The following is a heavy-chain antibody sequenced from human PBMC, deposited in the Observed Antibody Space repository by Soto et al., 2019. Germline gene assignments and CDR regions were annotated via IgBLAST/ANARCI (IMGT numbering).Heavy chain of an antibody. CDR1: GYTFTSYA. Sequence: WASVKVSCKASGYTFTSYAMHWVRQAPGQRLEWMGWINAGNGNTKYSQKFQGRVTITGDTSASTAYMELSSLRSEDTAVYYCARGAVLRFLEWLPYDDYYYYGMDVWGQGTTVTVSS. V-gene: IGHV1-3*01. CDR2: INAGNGNT. CDR3: ARGAVLRFLEWLPYDDYYYYGMDV. J-gene: IGHJ6*02. D-gene: IGHD3-3*01.